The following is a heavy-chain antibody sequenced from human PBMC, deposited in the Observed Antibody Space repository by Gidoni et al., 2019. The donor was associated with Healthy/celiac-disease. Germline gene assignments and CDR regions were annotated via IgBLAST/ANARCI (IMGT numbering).Heavy chain of an antibody. V-gene: IGHV3-48*04. J-gene: IGHJ4*02. CDR2: ISSSSGTI. Sequence: EVQLVESGGGLVQPGGSLRLACAASGFHFRSYSMNWVRQAPGKGLEWVSYISSSSGTICYADSVKGRFTISRDNAKNSLYLQMNSLRAEDTAVYYCARKRYCSSTSCYTGDYWGQGTLVTVSS. D-gene: IGHD2-2*02. CDR1: GFHFRSYS. CDR3: ARKRYCSSTSCYTGDY.